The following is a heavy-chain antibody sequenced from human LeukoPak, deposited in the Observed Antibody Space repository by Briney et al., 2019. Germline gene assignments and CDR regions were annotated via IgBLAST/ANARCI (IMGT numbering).Heavy chain of an antibody. V-gene: IGHV1-2*02. CDR1: AFTFTDYY. Sequence: AXXKVSCKASAFTFTDYYMHWVRQAPGQGLEWMGYINCNSGGTNYAQKFQGRVTMTRDTSISTAYMELSWLRSDDTAVFYCARTKGTSYYDNSGYGAFDIWGQGTMVTVSS. CDR3: ARTKGTSYYDNSGYGAFDI. D-gene: IGHD3-22*01. CDR2: INCNSGGT. J-gene: IGHJ3*02.